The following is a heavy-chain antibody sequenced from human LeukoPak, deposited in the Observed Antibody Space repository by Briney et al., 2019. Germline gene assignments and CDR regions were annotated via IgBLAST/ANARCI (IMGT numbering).Heavy chain of an antibody. V-gene: IGHV4-59*12. Sequence: PSETLSLTCTVSGGSIRSYYWSWIRQPPGKGLEWIGSIYYSGSTYYNPSLKSRVTISVDTSKNQFSLKLSSVTAADTAVYYCARVKRIWSGYSDYWGQGTLVTVSS. J-gene: IGHJ4*02. CDR1: GGSIRSYY. CDR2: IYYSGST. D-gene: IGHD3-3*01. CDR3: ARVKRIWSGYSDY.